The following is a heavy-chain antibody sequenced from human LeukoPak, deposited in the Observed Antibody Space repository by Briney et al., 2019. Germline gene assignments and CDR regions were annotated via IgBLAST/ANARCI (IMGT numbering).Heavy chain of an antibody. J-gene: IGHJ4*02. CDR3: ATWSSGWQFDY. CDR1: GLTFSKSW. D-gene: IGHD6-19*01. Sequence: PGGSLRLSCAASGLTFSKSWMTWVRQAPGKGLQWVAHIKEDGGDKYYVDSVKGRFTISRDNDKTSVYLQMNSLRAEDTAVYYCATWSSGWQFDYWGREPWSPSP. CDR2: IKEDGGDK. V-gene: IGHV3-7*05.